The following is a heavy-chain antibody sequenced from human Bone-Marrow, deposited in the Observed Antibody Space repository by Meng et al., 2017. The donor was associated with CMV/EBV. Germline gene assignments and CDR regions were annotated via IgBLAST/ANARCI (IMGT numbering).Heavy chain of an antibody. D-gene: IGHD3-22*01. V-gene: IGHV3-66*02. CDR2: IYSGGST. J-gene: IGHJ6*02. Sequence: GESLKISCAASGFTVSSNYMSWVRQAPGKGLEWVSVIYSGGSTYYADSVKGRFTISRDNSKNTLYLLMNSLSAEDTAVYYCAKDDNYNDNSGHNAYYYNGMDVWGQGTTVTVSS. CDR1: GFTVSSNY. CDR3: AKDDNYNDNSGHNAYYYNGMDV.